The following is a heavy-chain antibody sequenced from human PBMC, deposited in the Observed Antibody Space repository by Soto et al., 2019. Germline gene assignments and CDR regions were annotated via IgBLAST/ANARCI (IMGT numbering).Heavy chain of an antibody. Sequence: DVQLVESGGGLVQPGGSLRLSCAASGFTVSTDWMYWVRQAPGKGLEWVSVIRGGGNTFYAASVEGRFTISRDNSKNTVYLQMNGLRVEDTAMYYCVRENYYYGMDVWGQGTTVTISS. CDR3: VRENYYYGMDV. CDR1: GFTVSTDW. CDR2: IRGGGNT. V-gene: IGHV3-66*01. J-gene: IGHJ6*02.